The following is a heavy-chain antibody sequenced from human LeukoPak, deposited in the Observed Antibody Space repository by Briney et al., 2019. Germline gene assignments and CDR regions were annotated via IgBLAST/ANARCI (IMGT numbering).Heavy chain of an antibody. CDR2: ISSSSSTI. CDR1: GFTFSTYS. J-gene: IGHJ4*02. V-gene: IGHV3-48*04. D-gene: IGHD3-22*01. Sequence: PWGSLRLSCAASGFTFSTYSMNWVRQAPGKGLEWVSYISSSSSTIYYADSVKGRFTISRDNAKNSLYLQMNSLRAEDTAVYYCARDPTGGYSDYWGQGTLVAVSS. CDR3: ARDPTGGYSDY.